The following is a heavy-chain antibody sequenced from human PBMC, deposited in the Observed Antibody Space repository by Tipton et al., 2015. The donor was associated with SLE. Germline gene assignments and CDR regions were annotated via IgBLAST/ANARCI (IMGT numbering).Heavy chain of an antibody. CDR3: ARSGIAAIPSDAFDI. Sequence: TLSLTCTVSGGSMSNSYYWGWIRQSPGKGLEWFGRIYTSGSTDYNPSLKSRVTMSVDPSKNQFSLKLSSVTAADTAVYYCARSGIAAIPSDAFDIWGQGTMVTVSS. D-gene: IGHD6-13*01. V-gene: IGHV4-4*07. J-gene: IGHJ3*02. CDR1: GGSMSNSYY. CDR2: IYTSGST.